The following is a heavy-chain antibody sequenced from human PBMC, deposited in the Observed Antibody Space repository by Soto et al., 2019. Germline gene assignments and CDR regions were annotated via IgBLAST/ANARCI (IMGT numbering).Heavy chain of an antibody. D-gene: IGHD2-15*01. Sequence: VGSLRLSCAASGFTFSDAWTSWVRQAPGKGLDWVGRIKSKSDGGTTEYAAPVRGRFTISRDDSKNTLYLQMNSLKTEDTAVYYCTTDLWRIAVVVGSTGYFNPWGQGTPVTVSS. CDR1: GFTFSDAW. CDR2: IKSKSDGGTT. V-gene: IGHV3-15*01. CDR3: TTDLWRIAVVVGSTGYFNP. J-gene: IGHJ5*02.